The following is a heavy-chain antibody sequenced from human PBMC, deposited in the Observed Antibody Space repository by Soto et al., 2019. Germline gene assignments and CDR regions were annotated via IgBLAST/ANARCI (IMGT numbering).Heavy chain of an antibody. V-gene: IGHV4-39*01. CDR3: ARHTDCGSGSSCLGSDNMDTDAFDI. Sequence: QLQLQESGPGLVKPSETLSLTCTVSGGSISSDIHYWGWIRQPPGKGLEWIGTIYYSGNTYYNPSLRSRVTISMDTSKNQFSLRLTSVTAADTAVYYCARHTDCGSGSSCLGSDNMDTDAFDIWGQETMVTVS. D-gene: IGHD3-10*01. CDR1: GGSISSDIHY. J-gene: IGHJ3*02. CDR2: IYYSGNT.